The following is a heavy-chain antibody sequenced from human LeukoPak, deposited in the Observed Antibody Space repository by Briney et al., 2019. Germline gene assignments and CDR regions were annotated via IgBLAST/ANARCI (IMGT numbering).Heavy chain of an antibody. CDR2: ISGNGAGT. Sequence: GRSLRLSCSASGFIFSNYAMTWVRQAPGKGLEWVSTISGNGAGTYFADSVKGRFTISRDNSNNALYLQKDSLRAEDRAVYFCARDGVLMNRKFYFDSWGQGTLVTVFS. CDR1: GFIFSNYA. CDR3: ARDGVLMNRKFYFDS. D-gene: IGHD3-10*01. V-gene: IGHV3-23*01. J-gene: IGHJ4*02.